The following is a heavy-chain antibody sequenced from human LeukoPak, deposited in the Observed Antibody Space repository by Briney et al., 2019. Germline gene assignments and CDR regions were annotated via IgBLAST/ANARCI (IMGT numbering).Heavy chain of an antibody. Sequence: SVKVSCKASGGTFSSYAISWVRQAPGQGLEWMGGIIPIFGTANYAQKFQGRVTITADESTSTAYMELSSLRSEDTAVYYCARTATFGVVNFDYWGQGTLVTVSS. CDR1: GGTFSSYA. CDR2: IIPIFGTA. J-gene: IGHJ4*02. D-gene: IGHD3-3*01. V-gene: IGHV1-69*13. CDR3: ARTATFGVVNFDY.